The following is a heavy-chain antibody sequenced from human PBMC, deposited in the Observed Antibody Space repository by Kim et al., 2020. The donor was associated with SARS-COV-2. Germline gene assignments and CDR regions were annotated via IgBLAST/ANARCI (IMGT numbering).Heavy chain of an antibody. J-gene: IGHJ4*02. CDR3: ARVISSDSSGYYDY. D-gene: IGHD3-22*01. Sequence: TPSPKSRVTISVDTSKNQFSLKLSSVTAADTAVYYCARVISSDSSGYYDYWGQGTLVTVSS. V-gene: IGHV4-59*01.